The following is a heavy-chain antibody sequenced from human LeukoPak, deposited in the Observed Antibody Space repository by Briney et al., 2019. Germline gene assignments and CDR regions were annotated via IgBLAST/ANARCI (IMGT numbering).Heavy chain of an antibody. CDR3: ATAMDMAHDAFDI. CDR1: GGTFSSYA. J-gene: IGHJ3*02. V-gene: IGHV1-69*04. CDR2: IIPILGIA. Sequence: GASVKVSCKASGGTFSSYAISWVRQAPGQGLEWMGRIIPILGIANYAQKFQGRVTITADKSTSTAYMELSSLRSEDTAVYYCATAMDMAHDAFDIWGQGTMVTVSS. D-gene: IGHD2-2*03.